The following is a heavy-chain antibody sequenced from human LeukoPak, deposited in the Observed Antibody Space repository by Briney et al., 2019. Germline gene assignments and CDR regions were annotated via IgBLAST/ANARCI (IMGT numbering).Heavy chain of an antibody. CDR3: ARLFHSKTWKGFGYFDY. D-gene: IGHD3-16*01. CDR2: ISSSSSYI. J-gene: IGHJ4*02. CDR1: GFTFSSYS. V-gene: IGHV3-21*01. Sequence: GGSLRLSCAASGFTFSSYSMNWVRQAPGKGLEWVSSISSSSSYIYYADSVKGRFTISRGNAKNSLYLQMNSLRAEDTAVYYCARLFHSKTWKGFGYFDYWGQGTLVTVSS.